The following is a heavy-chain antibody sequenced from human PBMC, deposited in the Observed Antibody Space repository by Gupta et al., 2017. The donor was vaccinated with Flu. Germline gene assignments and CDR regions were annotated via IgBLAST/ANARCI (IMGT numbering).Heavy chain of an antibody. CDR1: GFTFSSYW. D-gene: IGHD5-24*01. CDR2: IVTDGSVK. Sequence: VQLVESGGGLVQPRGPLRQSRVASGFTFSSYWMDWVRQAPGKGLEWVANIVTDGSVKNDADSVKGRFTISRDNAKDSLYLQMNSLRADDTAVDYCARNRGWQQFDYWGQGALVTVSS. J-gene: IGHJ4*02. CDR3: ARNRGWQQFDY. V-gene: IGHV3-7*01.